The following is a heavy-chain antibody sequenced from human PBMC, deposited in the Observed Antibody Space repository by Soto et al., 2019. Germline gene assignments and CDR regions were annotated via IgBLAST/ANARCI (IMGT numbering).Heavy chain of an antibody. V-gene: IGHV3-30*03. D-gene: IGHD6-19*01. J-gene: IGHJ1*01. CDR2: ISYDGNIK. CDR1: GITLSTYG. CDR3: ARVVRYSGGCSDLN. Sequence: PGGSLRLSCTAAGITLSTYGMHWVRQAPGKGLEWVAGISYDGNIKDYADSVKGRFTISRDNSKISLYVQMNSLRAEDTAVYYFARVVRYSGGCSDLNWGQGTLVTVSS.